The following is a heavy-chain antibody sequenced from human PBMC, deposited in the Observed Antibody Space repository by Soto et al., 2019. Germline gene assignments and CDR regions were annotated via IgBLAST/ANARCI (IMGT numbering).Heavy chain of an antibody. Sequence: QVQLVQSGAEVKKPGSSVKVSCKASGGTFSSYAISWVRQAPGQGLEWMGGIIPIFGTANYAQKFQGRVAITAXXSXSXXYMERSSLRSEAPAVYYCARDRAGLDYYDSSGSPVWGQGTMVTVSS. CDR1: GGTFSSYA. CDR3: ARDRAGLDYYDSSGSPV. CDR2: IIPIFGTA. V-gene: IGHV1-69*12. J-gene: IGHJ3*01. D-gene: IGHD3-22*01.